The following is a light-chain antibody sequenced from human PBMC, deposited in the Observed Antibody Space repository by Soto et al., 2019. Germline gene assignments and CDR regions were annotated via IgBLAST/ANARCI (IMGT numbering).Light chain of an antibody. Sequence: DIPLTQSPSFLSASVGDRVTITCRASQGISSYLAWYQQKPGKAPKLLIYAASTLQSGVPSRFSGSGSGTEFTLTISSLQPKDFATYYCQQLNSYPRYTFGQGTKLEIK. J-gene: IGKJ2*01. CDR1: QGISSY. CDR3: QQLNSYPRYT. V-gene: IGKV1-9*01. CDR2: AAS.